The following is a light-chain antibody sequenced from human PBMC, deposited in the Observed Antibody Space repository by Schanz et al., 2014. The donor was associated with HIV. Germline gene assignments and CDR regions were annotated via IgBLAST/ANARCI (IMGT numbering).Light chain of an antibody. Sequence: EIVLMQSPGTLSLSPGERATLSCRASQSVTSSYLAWYQQKTGQAPRLLISAASSRATGIPDRFSGSGSGTDFTLTISRLEPEDFAVYYCQYYGSSLSFTFGPGTKVEIK. CDR3: QYYGSSLSFT. V-gene: IGKV3-20*01. CDR2: AAS. J-gene: IGKJ3*01. CDR1: QSVTSSY.